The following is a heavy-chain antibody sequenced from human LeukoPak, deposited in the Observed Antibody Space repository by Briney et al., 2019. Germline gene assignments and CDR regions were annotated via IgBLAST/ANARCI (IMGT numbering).Heavy chain of an antibody. D-gene: IGHD3-10*01. V-gene: IGHV4-34*01. CDR1: GESFVGYY. Sequence: SETLSLTCAVYGESFVGYYWTWIRQPPGKGLEWIGEIDYTGSTNYNPSLKSRVTISLDTSRNQFSLKLTSVTAADTAVYYCAKSNGYGLVDIWGQGTMVTVSS. CDR3: AKSNGYGLVDI. CDR2: IDYTGST. J-gene: IGHJ3*02.